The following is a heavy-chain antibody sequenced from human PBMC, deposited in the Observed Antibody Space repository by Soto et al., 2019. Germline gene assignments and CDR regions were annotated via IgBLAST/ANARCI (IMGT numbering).Heavy chain of an antibody. CDR3: ARVVKAGDYGDYGRYYFDY. CDR1: GYTFTAYG. CDR2: ISAYSGNT. D-gene: IGHD4-17*01. V-gene: IGHV1-18*04. J-gene: IGHJ4*01. Sequence: ASVKVSCKASGYTFTAYGITWVRQAPGQGLEWMGWISAYSGNTNYAQKLQGRLTVTTDTSTNTAYMDLRSLRSDDTAVYYCARVVKAGDYGDYGRYYFDYWGHGTLVTVSS.